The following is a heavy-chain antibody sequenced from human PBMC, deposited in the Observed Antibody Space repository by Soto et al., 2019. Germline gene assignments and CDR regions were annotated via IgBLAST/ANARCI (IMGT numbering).Heavy chain of an antibody. CDR2: ISHSGDGT. Sequence: LRLSCAASGFTFTSFAMSWVRQAPGEGLEWVSAISHSGDGTYYADSVKGRFTISRDNSKNTLYLQMNSLRAEDTAVYYCARRTAVPGGFDYWGQGTLVTVSS. V-gene: IGHV3-23*01. J-gene: IGHJ4*02. CDR3: ARRTAVPGGFDY. CDR1: GFTFTSFA. D-gene: IGHD6-19*01.